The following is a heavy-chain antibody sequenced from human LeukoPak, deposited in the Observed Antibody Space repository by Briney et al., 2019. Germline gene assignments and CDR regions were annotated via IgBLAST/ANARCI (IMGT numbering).Heavy chain of an antibody. Sequence: ASVKVSCKASGYTFTSYGISWVRQAPGQGLEWMGWISAYIGNTNYAQKLQGRVTMTTDTSTSTAYMELRSLRSDDTAVYYCARLGYCSGGSCAYYYYGMDVWGQGTTVTVSS. V-gene: IGHV1-18*01. D-gene: IGHD2-15*01. J-gene: IGHJ6*02. CDR2: ISAYIGNT. CDR1: GYTFTSYG. CDR3: ARLGYCSGGSCAYYYYGMDV.